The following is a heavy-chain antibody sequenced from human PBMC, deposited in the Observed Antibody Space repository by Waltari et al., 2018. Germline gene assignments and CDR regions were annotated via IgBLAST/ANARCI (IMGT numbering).Heavy chain of an antibody. D-gene: IGHD6-19*01. CDR1: GFTFSTYA. J-gene: IGHJ4*02. CDR2: VGKSGSRT. CDR3: TKDRQSIQFEY. V-gene: IGHV3-23*01. Sequence: EVQLLESGGGLVQPGESLRLSCAASGFTFSTYAMNWVRQAPGKGLGWVSTVGKSGSRTFYSASVQGRFTISRDNLRNTVYLQMNSLRAEDTALYYCTKDRQSIQFEYWGQGILVTVSS.